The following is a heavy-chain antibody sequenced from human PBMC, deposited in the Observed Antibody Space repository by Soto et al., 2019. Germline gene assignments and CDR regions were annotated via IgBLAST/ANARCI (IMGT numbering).Heavy chain of an antibody. CDR1: GFSVSSTY. V-gene: IGHV4-59*02. D-gene: IGHD6-19*01. J-gene: IGHJ4*02. CDR3: ARIPYSSASFDY. CDR2: VYNVGST. Sequence: SETLSLTFRVSGFSVSSTYWVWFRHSPGQGLDXIGYVYNVGSTIHSPSLKSRITISMDPSKNQFSLRLRSVTDADTAVYYCARIPYSSASFDYWGQGNLVTVSS.